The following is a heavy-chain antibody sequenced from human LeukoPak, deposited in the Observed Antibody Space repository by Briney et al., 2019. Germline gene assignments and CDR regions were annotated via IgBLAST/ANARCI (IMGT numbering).Heavy chain of an antibody. J-gene: IGHJ4*02. CDR3: ARAYSSSWYAKYFDY. CDR2: ISSSGSTM. D-gene: IGHD6-13*01. Sequence: GGSLRLSCAASGFTFSSYEMNWVRQAPGKGLEWVSYISSSGSTMYYADSVKGRFTISRDNAKNSLYLQMNSLRAEDTAVYYCARAYSSSWYAKYFDYWGQGTLVTVSS. CDR1: GFTFSSYE. V-gene: IGHV3-48*03.